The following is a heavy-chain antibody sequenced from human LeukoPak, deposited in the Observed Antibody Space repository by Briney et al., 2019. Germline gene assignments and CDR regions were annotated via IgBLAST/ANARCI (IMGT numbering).Heavy chain of an antibody. V-gene: IGHV3-30-3*01. J-gene: IGHJ4*02. Sequence: SGRSLRLSCAASGFTFSSYAMHWVRQAPGKGLEWVAVISYDGSNKYYADSVEGRFTISRDNAKNTVYLQMNSLRAEDTAVYYCTREVSGSLYFDYWGQGTLVTVSS. CDR2: ISYDGSNK. CDR3: TREVSGSLYFDY. D-gene: IGHD1-26*01. CDR1: GFTFSSYA.